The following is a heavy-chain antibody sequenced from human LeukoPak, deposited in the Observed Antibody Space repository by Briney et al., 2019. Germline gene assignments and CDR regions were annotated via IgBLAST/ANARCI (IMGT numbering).Heavy chain of an antibody. Sequence: GGSLRLSCAASRFTFSSYGMHWVRQAPGKGLEWVAFIRYDGSNKYYADSVKGRFTISRDNSKNTLYLQMNSLRAEDTAVYYCAKERTLYYYYMDVWGKGTTVTVSS. CDR3: AKERTLYYYYMDV. J-gene: IGHJ6*03. CDR1: RFTFSSYG. V-gene: IGHV3-30*02. CDR2: IRYDGSNK. D-gene: IGHD2-2*01.